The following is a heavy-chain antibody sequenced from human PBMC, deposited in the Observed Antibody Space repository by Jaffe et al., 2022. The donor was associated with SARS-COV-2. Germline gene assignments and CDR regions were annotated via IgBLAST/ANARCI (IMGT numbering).Heavy chain of an antibody. CDR1: GFTFSSYS. CDR2: ISSSSSYI. J-gene: IGHJ6*02. CDR3: ARDPLAYSSSHMDV. D-gene: IGHD6-13*01. Sequence: EVQLVESGGGLVKPGGSLRLSCAASGFTFSSYSMNWVRQAPGKGLEWVSSISSSSSYIYYADSVKGRFTISRDNAKNSLYLQMNSLRAEDTAVYYCARDPLAYSSSHMDVWGQGTTVTVSS. V-gene: IGHV3-21*01.